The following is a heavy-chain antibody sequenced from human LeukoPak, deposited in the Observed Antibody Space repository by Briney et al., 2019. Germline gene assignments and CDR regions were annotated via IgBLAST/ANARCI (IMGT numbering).Heavy chain of an antibody. D-gene: IGHD4-23*01. J-gene: IGHJ6*03. CDR2: IYTSGST. V-gene: IGHV4-61*02. Sequence: SETLSLTCTVSGDSISTGSYYWSWIRRPAGKGLEWIGRIYTSGSTNYNPSLKSRVTISIDTSKNQFSLKLSSVTAADTAVYYCARGTVVPAPRYYYMDVWGKGTTVTVSS. CDR1: GDSISTGSYY. CDR3: ARGTVVPAPRYYYMDV.